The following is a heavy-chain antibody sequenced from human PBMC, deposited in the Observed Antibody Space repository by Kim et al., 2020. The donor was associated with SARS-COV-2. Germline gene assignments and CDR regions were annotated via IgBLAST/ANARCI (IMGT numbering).Heavy chain of an antibody. CDR2: ISSTSIYI. D-gene: IGHD5-18*01. V-gene: IGHV3-21*01. CDR3: ARDQVDTPLDPRAYYYYGIDV. CDR1: GFTFSGHS. J-gene: IGHJ6*02. Sequence: GGSLRLSCVASGFTFSGHSMNWVRQAPGKGLEWVSSISSTSIYIYYPDSVRGRFTISRDNAKNSLYLQMNSLTAEDTAVYYCARDQVDTPLDPRAYYYYGIDVWGQGTTVTVSS.